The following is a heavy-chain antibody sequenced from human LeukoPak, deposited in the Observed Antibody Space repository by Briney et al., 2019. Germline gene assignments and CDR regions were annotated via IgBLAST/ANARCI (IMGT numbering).Heavy chain of an antibody. Sequence: GGSLSLLYAAPEFIFNSYSMSWVRQAPGKGLEWVSAISGSGDNTYYADSVKGRFTISRDNSKNTLYLQMNSLRAEDTAVYYCADGNPLYWFDHWGQGTLVTVSS. CDR1: EFIFNSYS. CDR3: ADGNPLYWFDH. D-gene: IGHD4-23*01. CDR2: ISGSGDNT. J-gene: IGHJ5*02. V-gene: IGHV3-23*01.